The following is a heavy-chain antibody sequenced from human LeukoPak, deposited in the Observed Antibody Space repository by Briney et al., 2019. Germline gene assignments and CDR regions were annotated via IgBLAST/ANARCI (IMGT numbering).Heavy chain of an antibody. CDR1: GFTFSSYG. CDR2: IWYDGSNK. V-gene: IGHV3-33*01. CDR3: ARGSRAVAGPGVDY. D-gene: IGHD6-19*01. J-gene: IGHJ4*02. Sequence: GGSLRLSCAASGFTFSSYGMHWVRQAPGKGLEWVAVIWYDGSNKYYADSVKGRFTISRDNSKNTLYLQMNSLRAEDTAVYYCARGSRAVAGPGVDYWGQGTLVTVSS.